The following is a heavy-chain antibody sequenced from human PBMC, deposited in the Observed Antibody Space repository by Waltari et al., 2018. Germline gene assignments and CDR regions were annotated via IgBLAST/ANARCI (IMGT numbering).Heavy chain of an antibody. D-gene: IGHD3-22*01. CDR1: GGSFSGYY. V-gene: IGHV4-34*01. CDR2: INHSGST. CDR3: ARVTITMIESEDWFDP. Sequence: QLQLQESGAGLLKPSETLSLTCAVYGGSFSGYYWSWIRQPPGKGLEWIGEINHSGSTNYNPSLKSRVTISVDTSKNQFSLKLSSVTAADTAVYYCARVTITMIESEDWFDPWGQGTLVTVSS. J-gene: IGHJ5*02.